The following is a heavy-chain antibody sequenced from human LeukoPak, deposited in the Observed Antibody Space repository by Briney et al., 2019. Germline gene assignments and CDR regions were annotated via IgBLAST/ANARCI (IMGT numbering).Heavy chain of an antibody. Sequence: SGGSLRLSCAASGFTFSSFGMNWVRQAPGKGLEWISYISISSSTIYYADSVKGRFTISRDNAKNSLYLQMNSLRAEDTAVYYCAKDPSKYNWNYAETWGQGTLVTVSS. J-gene: IGHJ5*02. D-gene: IGHD1-7*01. CDR1: GFTFSSFG. V-gene: IGHV3-48*01. CDR2: ISISSSTI. CDR3: AKDPSKYNWNYAET.